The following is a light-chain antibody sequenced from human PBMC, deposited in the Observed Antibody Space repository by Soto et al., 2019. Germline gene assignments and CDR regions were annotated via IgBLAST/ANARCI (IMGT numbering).Light chain of an antibody. J-gene: IGKJ2*01. V-gene: IGKV3-20*01. Sequence: EIVLTQSPGTLSLSPGERATLSCRASQSVSSSYLAWYQQKPGQAPRLLIYGASSRATGIPDRFSGSGSGTDVTLTISRLEPADFAVYYCQQYCSSPPKYTFGQGTKLEIK. CDR3: QQYCSSPPKYT. CDR1: QSVSSSY. CDR2: GAS.